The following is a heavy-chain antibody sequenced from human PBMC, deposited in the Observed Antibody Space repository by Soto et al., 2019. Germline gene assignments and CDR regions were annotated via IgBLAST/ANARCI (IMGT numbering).Heavy chain of an antibody. Sequence: PGGSLRLSCAASGFTFSSYGMHWVRQAPGKGLEWVAVISYDGSNKYYADSVKGRFTISRDNSKNTLYLQMNSLRAEDTAVYYCAKSGGPPKYNSGSYYYVDYWGQGTLVTVSS. J-gene: IGHJ4*02. CDR3: AKSGGPPKYNSGSYYYVDY. CDR1: GFTFSSYG. CDR2: ISYDGSNK. V-gene: IGHV3-30*18. D-gene: IGHD1-26*01.